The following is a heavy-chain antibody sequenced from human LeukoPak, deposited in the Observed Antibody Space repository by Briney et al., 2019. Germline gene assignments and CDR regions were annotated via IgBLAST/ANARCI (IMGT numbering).Heavy chain of an antibody. CDR3: AKGELGLWFDY. D-gene: IGHD5-18*01. CDR1: GFTFSSYG. J-gene: IGHJ4*02. CDR2: IWYDGNNK. Sequence: GGSLRLSCAASGFTFSSYGMHWVRQAPGKGLEWVAVIWYDGNNKYYADSVKGRFTIFRDNSKNTLYLQMNSLRAEDTAVYYCAKGELGLWFDYWGQGTLVTVSS. V-gene: IGHV3-30*02.